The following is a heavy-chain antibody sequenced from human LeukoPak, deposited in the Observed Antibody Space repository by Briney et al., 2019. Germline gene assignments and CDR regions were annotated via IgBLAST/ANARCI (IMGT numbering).Heavy chain of an antibody. Sequence: SETLSPTCTVSGGSINYGGWIRQPPGKGLEWIGSIYYSGTTYYNPSLKSRVTIFVDTSKNQFSLKLSSVTAADTAVYYCARVEDMGDYHYWYFKVWGRGTLVAVSS. CDR2: IYYSGTT. D-gene: IGHD1-26*01. CDR1: GGSINY. J-gene: IGHJ2*01. CDR3: ARVEDMGDYHYWYFKV. V-gene: IGHV4-39*01.